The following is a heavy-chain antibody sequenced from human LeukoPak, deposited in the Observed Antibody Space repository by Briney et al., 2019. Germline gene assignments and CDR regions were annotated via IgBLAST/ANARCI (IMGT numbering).Heavy chain of an antibody. J-gene: IGHJ4*02. CDR3: ARDRDYGGNSAVSYFDY. Sequence: SETLSLTCTVSGGSISSSSYYWGWIRQPPGKGLEWIGSIYYSGSTYYNPSLKSRVTISVDMSKNQFSLKLSSVTAADTAVYYCARDRDYGGNSAVSYFDYWGQGTLVTVSS. V-gene: IGHV4-39*07. CDR2: IYYSGST. CDR1: GGSISSSSYY. D-gene: IGHD4-23*01.